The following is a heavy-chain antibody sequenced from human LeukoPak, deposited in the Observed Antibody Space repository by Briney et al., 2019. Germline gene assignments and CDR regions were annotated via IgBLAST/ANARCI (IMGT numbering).Heavy chain of an antibody. V-gene: IGHV3-23*01. CDR2: ISGSGGST. J-gene: IGHJ4*02. CDR3: AKATIIVVPAASFGY. CDR1: GFTFINYA. D-gene: IGHD2-2*01. Sequence: GGSLRLSCAASGFTFINYAMSWVRQAPGKGLEWVSVISGSGGSTYYADSVKGRFTISRDNSKNTLYLQMNSLRADDTAIYHCAKATIIVVPAASFGYWGQGTLVTVSS.